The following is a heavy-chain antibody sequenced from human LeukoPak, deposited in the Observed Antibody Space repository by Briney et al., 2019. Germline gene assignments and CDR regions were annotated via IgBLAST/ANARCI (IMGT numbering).Heavy chain of an antibody. CDR3: ARGMTTVVTFYDAFDI. CDR1: GFSISSDKY. Sequence: SETLSLTCAVSGFSISSDKYWGWIRQPPGKGLEWIGEINHSGNTNYNPPLKSRVTISVDTSKNQFSLKLSSVTAADTAVYDCARGMTTVVTFYDAFDIWGQGTMVTVSS. D-gene: IGHD4-23*01. V-gene: IGHV4-34*01. CDR2: INHSGNT. J-gene: IGHJ3*02.